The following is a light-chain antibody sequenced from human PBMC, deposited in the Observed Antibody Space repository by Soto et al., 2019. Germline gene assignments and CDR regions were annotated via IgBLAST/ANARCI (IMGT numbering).Light chain of an antibody. Sequence: ETVLTQSPGTLSLSPGERATLSCRASQTVSSSYLAWYQQKPGQAPRLLIYGASSRATGIPDRFSGSGSGTAFTPTISRLEPEDFAVYYCQQYCQQYGSSPPSWTFGQGTRVEIK. CDR3: QQYCQQYGSSPPSWT. CDR2: GAS. V-gene: IGKV3-20*01. CDR1: QTVSSSY. J-gene: IGKJ1*01.